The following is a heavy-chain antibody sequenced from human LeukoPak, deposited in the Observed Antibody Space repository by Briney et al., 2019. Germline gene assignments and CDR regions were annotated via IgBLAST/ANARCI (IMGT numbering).Heavy chain of an antibody. Sequence: SETLSLTCTVSGGSISSGSYYWSWIRQPPGKGLEWIGYIYYSGSTNYNPSLKSRVTISVDTSKNQFSLKLSSVTAADTAAYYCARAVTALGGYYYYGMDVWGQGTTVTVSS. CDR1: GGSISSGSYY. CDR3: ARAVTALGGYYYYGMDV. V-gene: IGHV4-61*01. J-gene: IGHJ6*02. CDR2: IYYSGST. D-gene: IGHD3-16*01.